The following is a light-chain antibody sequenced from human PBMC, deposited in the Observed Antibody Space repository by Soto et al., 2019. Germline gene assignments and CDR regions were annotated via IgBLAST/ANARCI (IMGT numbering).Light chain of an antibody. CDR1: QSVSRY. J-gene: IGKJ5*01. CDR2: DAS. CDR3: RQRTNWPPDT. Sequence: EILMTQSPATLSLSPVERATLSCRASQSVSRYLAWYQQKPGQAPRLLIYDASNRATGIPARFSGSGSGTDFTLTISSLEPEDFAVYYCRQRTNWPPDTFGQGTRLEIK. V-gene: IGKV3-11*01.